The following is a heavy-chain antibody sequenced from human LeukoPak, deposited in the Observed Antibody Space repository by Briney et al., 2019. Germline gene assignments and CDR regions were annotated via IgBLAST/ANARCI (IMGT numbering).Heavy chain of an antibody. V-gene: IGHV1-2*02. CDR1: GYTFTGYY. CDR3: AGDRAARPGGKYFDY. D-gene: IGHD6-6*01. CDR2: INPNSGGT. J-gene: IGHJ4*02. Sequence: GASVKVSCKASGYTFTGYYMHWVRQAPGQGLEWMGWINPNSGGTNYAQKFQGRVTMTRDTSISTAYMELSRLRSDDTAVYYCAGDRAARPGGKYFDYWGQGTLVTVSS.